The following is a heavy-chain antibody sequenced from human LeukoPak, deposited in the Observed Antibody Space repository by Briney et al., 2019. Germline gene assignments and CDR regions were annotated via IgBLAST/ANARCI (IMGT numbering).Heavy chain of an antibody. D-gene: IGHD1-26*01. CDR1: GGSISSYY. J-gene: IGHJ5*02. CDR3: ARQGSGSHQPLFDP. Sequence: SETLSLTCTVSGGSISSYYWSWIRQPPGKGLEWIGYIYYSGSTNYNPSLKSRVTISVDTSKNQFSLKLSSVTAADTAVYYCARQGSGSHQPLFDPWGQGTLVTVSS. V-gene: IGHV4-59*01. CDR2: IYYSGST.